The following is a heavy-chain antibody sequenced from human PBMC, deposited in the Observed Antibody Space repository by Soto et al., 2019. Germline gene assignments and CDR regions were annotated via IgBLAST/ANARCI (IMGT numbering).Heavy chain of an antibody. CDR3: AKATATGGGAFDI. CDR2: ILVDGRT. V-gene: IGHV3-23*01. CDR1: GFICSSYD. Sequence: GGSLRLSCAAPGFICSSYDMSWVRQAPGKGLEWVSTILVDGRTFYVDSVKGRFTISRDTSQNTVYLQMNSLTAGDTALYYCAKATATGGGAFDICGQGTMVTVSS. D-gene: IGHD2-8*02. J-gene: IGHJ3*02.